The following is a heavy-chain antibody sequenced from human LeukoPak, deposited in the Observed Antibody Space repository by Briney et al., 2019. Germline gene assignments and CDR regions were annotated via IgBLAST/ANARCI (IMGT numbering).Heavy chain of an antibody. D-gene: IGHD3-22*01. V-gene: IGHV1-2*02. Sequence: ASVKVSCKASGYTFTDYYMHWVGQAPGQGLEWMGWINPNSGGTNYAQKFQGRVTMTRDTSISTAYMELSRLRSDDTAVYYCASAITMIVVVTEGAFDIWGQGTMVTVSS. CDR2: INPNSGGT. CDR1: GYTFTDYY. CDR3: ASAITMIVVVTEGAFDI. J-gene: IGHJ3*02.